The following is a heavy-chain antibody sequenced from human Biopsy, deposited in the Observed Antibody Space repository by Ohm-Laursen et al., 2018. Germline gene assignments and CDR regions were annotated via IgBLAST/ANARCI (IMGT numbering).Heavy chain of an antibody. CDR2: INPNSGGT. Sequence: ASVKVSCKASGYTFTDSYMHWVRQAPRQGLEWMGWINPNSGGTNYAQKFQGRVTMTRDTSMSTAYMELNRLRSDDTAVYYCARGGLNYWYFDLWGRGTLVTVSS. CDR1: GYTFTDSY. CDR3: ARGGLNYWYFDL. D-gene: IGHD1-26*01. V-gene: IGHV1-2*02. J-gene: IGHJ2*01.